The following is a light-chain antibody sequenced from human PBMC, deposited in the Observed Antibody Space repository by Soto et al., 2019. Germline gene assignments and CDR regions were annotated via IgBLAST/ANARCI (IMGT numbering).Light chain of an antibody. CDR2: DVS. CDR1: SSYGGSYNL. V-gene: IGLV2-23*02. CDR3: CSYAGSSPYV. J-gene: IGLJ1*01. Sequence: QSALNPPASVSGSPEQSITLSCTGTSSYGGSYNLVSWYQQHPGKAPKPISYDVSKRPSGVSHRFSGSKSGNTASPTLSRLQAEDEADYYCCSYAGSSPYVFGTGTKVTVL.